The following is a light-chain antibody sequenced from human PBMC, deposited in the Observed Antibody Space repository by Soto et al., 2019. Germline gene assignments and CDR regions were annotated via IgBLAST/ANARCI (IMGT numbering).Light chain of an antibody. CDR3: QVWDSSSAHYV. CDR2: YDS. CDR1: NIGSKS. Sequence: SYELTQPPSVSVAPGKTARITCGGNNIGSKSVHWYQQKPGQAPVLVIYYDSDRPSGIPERFSGSNSGNTATLTISRVEAGDEADYYCQVWDSSSAHYVFGTGTKLT. V-gene: IGLV3-21*04. J-gene: IGLJ1*01.